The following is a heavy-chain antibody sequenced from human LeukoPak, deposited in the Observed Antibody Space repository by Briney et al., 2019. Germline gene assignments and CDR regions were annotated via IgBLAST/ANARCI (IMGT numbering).Heavy chain of an antibody. CDR3: ARDSSSDWFDP. Sequence: GGSLRLSCAASGFTFSNYSMNWVRQAPGKGLEWVSSISSRSTYIYHADSVKGRFTISRDNAKNSLFLQMNSLRAEDTAVYYCARDSSSDWFDPWGQGTLVTVSS. CDR2: ISSRSTYI. CDR1: GFTFSNYS. D-gene: IGHD6-6*01. J-gene: IGHJ5*02. V-gene: IGHV3-21*01.